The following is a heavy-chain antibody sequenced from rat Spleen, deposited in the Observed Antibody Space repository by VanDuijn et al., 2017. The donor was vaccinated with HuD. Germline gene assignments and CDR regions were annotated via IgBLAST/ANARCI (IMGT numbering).Heavy chain of an antibody. Sequence: EVKLVESGGGLVQPGRSLKLSCAASGFNFNDYWMGWVRQAPGKGLEWIGEINKDSSTIKYIPYLKDKITISRDNAQKTLYLKMNKLGSEETAIYYYVREERGVDYWGQGVMVTVSS. CDR2: INKDSSTI. V-gene: IGHV4-2*01. J-gene: IGHJ2*01. CDR1: GFNFNDYW. CDR3: VREERGVDY.